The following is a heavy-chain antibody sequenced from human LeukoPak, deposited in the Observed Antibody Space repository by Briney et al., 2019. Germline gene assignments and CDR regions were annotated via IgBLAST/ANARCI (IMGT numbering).Heavy chain of an antibody. D-gene: IGHD3-3*01. CDR3: ARGLITIFGVVIPSYYYMDA. J-gene: IGHJ6*03. CDR1: GGSISSYY. V-gene: IGHV4-4*07. Sequence: SETLSLTCTVSGGSISSYYWSWIRQPAGKGLEWIGRIYTSGSTNYNPSLKSRVTMSVDTSKNQFSLKLSSVTAADTAVYYCARGLITIFGVVIPSYYYMDAWGKGTTVTVSS. CDR2: IYTSGST.